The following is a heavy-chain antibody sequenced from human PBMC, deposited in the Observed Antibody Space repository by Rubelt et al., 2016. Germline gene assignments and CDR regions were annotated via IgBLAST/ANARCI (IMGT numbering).Heavy chain of an antibody. V-gene: IGHV4-59*12. D-gene: IGHD3-10*01. CDR1: GGSISSYY. Sequence: QVQLQESGPGLVKPSETLSLTCTVSGGSISSYYWSWIRQPPGKGLEWIGYIYYSGSTNYNPSLKSRVTRSVDTSKNPFSLKLSSVTAAETAVDYCARGYYGSGSDWVDPWGQGTLVTVSS. CDR3: ARGYYGSGSDWVDP. CDR2: IYYSGST. J-gene: IGHJ5*02.